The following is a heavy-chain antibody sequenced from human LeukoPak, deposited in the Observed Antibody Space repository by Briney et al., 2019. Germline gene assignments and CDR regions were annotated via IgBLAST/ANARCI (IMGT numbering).Heavy chain of an antibody. D-gene: IGHD5-18*01. V-gene: IGHV4-38-2*02. CDR2: IYHSGST. J-gene: IGHJ5*02. CDR1: GYSISSGYY. CDR3: ARLGIQLWLRWFDP. Sequence: SETLSLTCTVSGYSISSGYYWGWIRQPPGKGLEWIGSIYHSGSTYYNPSLKSRVTISVDTSKNQFSLKLSSVTAADTAVYYCARLGIQLWLRWFDPWGQGTLVTVSS.